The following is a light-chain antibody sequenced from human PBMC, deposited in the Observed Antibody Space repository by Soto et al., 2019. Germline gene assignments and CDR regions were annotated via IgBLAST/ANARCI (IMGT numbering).Light chain of an antibody. V-gene: IGLV2-23*01. J-gene: IGLJ1*01. CDR3: CSYAGGSTFV. Sequence: QSVLTQPASVSGSPGQSITISCTGTSSDVGSYNLVSWYQQHPGKAPKLIIYEGSKRPSGVSNRFSGSKSGNTASLTISGLQAEDEADYYCCSYAGGSTFVFGSGTKLTVL. CDR1: SSDVGSYNL. CDR2: EGS.